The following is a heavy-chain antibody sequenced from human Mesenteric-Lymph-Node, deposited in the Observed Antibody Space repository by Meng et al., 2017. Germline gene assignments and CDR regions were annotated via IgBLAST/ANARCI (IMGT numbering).Heavy chain of an antibody. Sequence: QVQLQQWGAGLLKPSETLSLTCAVYGGSFSGYLCGWIRQPPGKGLEWIGEIDRSGRTNYNPSLKGRVTMSLDTSRNHFSLNLNSVTAADTAVYYCARGGSIRANYFDYWGQGALVTVSS. CDR1: GGSFSGYL. D-gene: IGHD3-10*01. CDR3: ARGGSIRANYFDY. V-gene: IGHV4-34*01. CDR2: IDRSGRT. J-gene: IGHJ4*02.